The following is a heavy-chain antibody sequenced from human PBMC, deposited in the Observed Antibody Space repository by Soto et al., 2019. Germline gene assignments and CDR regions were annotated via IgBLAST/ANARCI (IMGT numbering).Heavy chain of an antibody. CDR3: AKVRCSGGSCYLVY. D-gene: IGHD2-15*01. J-gene: IGHJ4*02. Sequence: PGGSLRLSCAASGFSFSRYAMSWVRQAPGKGLEWVSAISGSGGSTYYADSVKGRFTISRDNSKSTLYLQMNSLRAEDTAVYYCAKVRCSGGSCYLVYWGQGTLVTVSS. CDR1: GFSFSRYA. V-gene: IGHV3-23*01. CDR2: ISGSGGST.